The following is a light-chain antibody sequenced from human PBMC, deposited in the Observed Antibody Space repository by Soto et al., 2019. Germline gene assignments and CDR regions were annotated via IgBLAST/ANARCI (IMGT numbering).Light chain of an antibody. CDR1: ENVRTF. CDR3: QQYGSSGT. CDR2: GAS. J-gene: IGKJ1*01. Sequence: PGERATLSCRASENVRTFVDWYQQKPGQAPRLLIYGASNRATDIPARFSGSGSGTDLTLTISRLEPEDFAVYYCQQYGSSGTFGQGTKVDI. V-gene: IGKV3-20*01.